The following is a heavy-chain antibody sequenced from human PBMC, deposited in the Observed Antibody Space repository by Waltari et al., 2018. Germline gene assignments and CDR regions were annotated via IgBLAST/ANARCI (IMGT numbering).Heavy chain of an antibody. CDR1: GFIFSRYE. CDR2: ISSSGSTT. Sequence: EVQLVESGGGLVQPGGSLRLSCAASGFIFSRYEMNWVRQAPGKGLEWVSYISSSGSTTYYGGSVKGRITNSRDDAKNSLGLQMNSLRVEDTAVYYCARVGPGSGYGGIVNAFDIWGLGTMITVSS. V-gene: IGHV3-48*03. CDR3: ARVGPGSGYGGIVNAFDI. J-gene: IGHJ3*02. D-gene: IGHD3-22*01.